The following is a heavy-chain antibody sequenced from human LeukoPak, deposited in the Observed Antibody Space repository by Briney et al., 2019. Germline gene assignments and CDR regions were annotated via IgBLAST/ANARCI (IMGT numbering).Heavy chain of an antibody. J-gene: IGHJ5*02. CDR2: ISSSGSTI. CDR3: ASGGGDLDDILTGYSHYNWFDP. Sequence: GGSLRLSCAASGFTFSDYYMSWIRQAPGKGLEWVSHISSSGSTIYYADSVKGRFTISRDNAKNSLYLQMNSLRAEDTAVYYCASGGGDLDDILTGYSHYNWFDPWGQGTLVTVSS. D-gene: IGHD3-9*01. V-gene: IGHV3-11*01. CDR1: GFTFSDYY.